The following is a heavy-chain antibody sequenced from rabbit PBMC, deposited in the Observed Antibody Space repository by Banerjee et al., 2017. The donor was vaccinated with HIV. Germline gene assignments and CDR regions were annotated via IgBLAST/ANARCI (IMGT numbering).Heavy chain of an antibody. J-gene: IGHJ2*01. CDR2: IYADSSDGHT. Sequence: QEQLEESGGDLVKPEGSLTLTCTASGFSFNSNYYMCWVRQATGKGLEWIACIYADSSDGHTYYANWAKGRFTISKTSSTTVTLQMTSLTAADTATYFCAREDPGYDAFGLWGPGTLVTVS. CDR1: GFSFNSNYY. D-gene: IGHD7-1*01. CDR3: AREDPGYDAFGL. V-gene: IGHV1S45*01.